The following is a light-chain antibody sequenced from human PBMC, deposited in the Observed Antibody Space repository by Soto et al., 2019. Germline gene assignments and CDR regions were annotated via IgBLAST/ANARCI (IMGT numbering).Light chain of an antibody. V-gene: IGKV3D-20*02. CDR3: QQRSNWPPT. CDR1: QRVSSIH. CDR2: GTS. J-gene: IGKJ5*01. Sequence: ENVLTQSPGTLSLSPGDRATLSCRASQRVSSIHLAWYQQKPGQAPRLLIYGTSVRATGIPDRFRGSGSGTDFTLTIGRLEPEDFAVYYCQQRSNWPPTFGQGTRLEIK.